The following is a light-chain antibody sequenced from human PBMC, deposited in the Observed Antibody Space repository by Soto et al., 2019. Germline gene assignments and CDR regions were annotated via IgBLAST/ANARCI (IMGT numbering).Light chain of an antibody. V-gene: IGKV3-20*01. Sequence: EIVLTQSPGTLSLSPGERATLSCRASESFSGSYLAWYQQKAGQAPRLLIYGASSRATGIPDRFSGSGSGIDFTLTISRLEPEDFAVYYCHQYGRSPLTFGPGTKVDI. CDR1: ESFSGSY. CDR2: GAS. J-gene: IGKJ3*01. CDR3: HQYGRSPLT.